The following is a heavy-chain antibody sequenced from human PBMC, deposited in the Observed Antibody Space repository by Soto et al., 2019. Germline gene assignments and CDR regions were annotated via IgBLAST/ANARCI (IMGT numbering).Heavy chain of an antibody. Sequence: QVQLVQSGAEVKKPGSSVKVSCKASGGTFSSYAISWVRQAPGQGLEWMGGIIPIFGTANYAQKFQGRVTMTRDTSISTAYMELSRLRSDDTAVYYCASYYYDSSGYWGQGTLVTVSS. J-gene: IGHJ4*02. D-gene: IGHD3-22*01. CDR1: GGTFSSYA. CDR2: IIPIFGTA. CDR3: ASYYYDSSGY. V-gene: IGHV1-69*06.